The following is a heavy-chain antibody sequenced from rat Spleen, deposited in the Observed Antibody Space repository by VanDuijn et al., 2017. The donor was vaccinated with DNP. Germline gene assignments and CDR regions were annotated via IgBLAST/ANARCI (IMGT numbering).Heavy chain of an antibody. CDR2: MWSNGGT. D-gene: IGHD1-12*03. Sequence: QVQLKESGPGMVQPSQTLSLTCTVSGFSLTSNTVSWIRQPPGKGLEWMGVMWSNGGTDYNSAIKSRLSISRDTSKSQVLLKMNSLQTEDTAIYDCTSNYDGYYHQTMDAWGQGTSVTVSS. V-gene: IGHV2-15*01. CDR1: GFSLTSNT. J-gene: IGHJ4*01. CDR3: TSNYDGYYHQTMDA.